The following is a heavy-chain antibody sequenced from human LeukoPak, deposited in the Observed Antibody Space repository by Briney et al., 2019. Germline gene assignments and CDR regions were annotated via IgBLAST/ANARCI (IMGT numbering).Heavy chain of an antibody. CDR1: GFTFSNFA. CDR2: ISGSGTNT. D-gene: IGHD6-13*01. V-gene: IGHV3-23*01. J-gene: IGHJ4*02. CDR3: AKDVLAAAGYYFDY. Sequence: GGSLRLSCAASGFTFSNFAMSWVRQAPGKGLEWVSTISGSGTNTYYSGSVKGRFTISRDNSKNTLYLQMNSLRAEDTAVYYCAKDVLAAAGYYFDYWGQGTLVTVSS.